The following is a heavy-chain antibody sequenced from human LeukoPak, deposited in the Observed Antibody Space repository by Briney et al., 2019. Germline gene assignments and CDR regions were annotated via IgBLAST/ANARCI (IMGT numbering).Heavy chain of an antibody. D-gene: IGHD5-12*01. Sequence: PSETLSLTCTVSGGSISSYYWSWIRQPPGKGLEWIGYIYYSGSTNYNPSLKSRVTISVGTSKNQFSLKLSSVTAADTAVYYCARDPSRGYSGYVAFDIWGQGTMVTVSS. CDR1: GGSISSYY. CDR2: IYYSGST. J-gene: IGHJ3*02. CDR3: ARDPSRGYSGYVAFDI. V-gene: IGHV4-59*01.